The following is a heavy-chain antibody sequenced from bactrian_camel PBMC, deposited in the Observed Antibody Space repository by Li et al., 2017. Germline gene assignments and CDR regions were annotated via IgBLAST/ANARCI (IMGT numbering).Heavy chain of an antibody. CDR2: INPDGSKA. CDR1: GFMVRSHV. CDR3: VRDLDWGSEWYTTDFGH. V-gene: IGHV3S6*01. Sequence: HVQLVESGGGLVQPGGSLRLSCAASGFMVRSHVMTWVRQAPGKGLEWVSGINPDGSKAFYADSVKGRFTISSDNAKNTVYLQMNSLKPKDAAVYYCVRDLDWGSEWYTTDFGHWGQGTQVAVS. D-gene: IGHD5*01. J-gene: IGHJ6*01.